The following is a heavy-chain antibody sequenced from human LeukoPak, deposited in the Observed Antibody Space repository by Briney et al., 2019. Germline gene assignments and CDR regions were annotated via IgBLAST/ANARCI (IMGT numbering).Heavy chain of an antibody. CDR1: GFTFSSYA. Sequence: GGSLRLSCAASGFTFSSYAMHWVRQAPGKGLEWVAVISYDGSNKYYADSVKGRFTISRDNSKNTLYLQMNSLRAEDTAVYYCAKDSRTRDCTSTSCYTLIVVDFWGQGTLVTVSS. CDR3: AKDSRTRDCTSTSCYTLIVVDF. CDR2: ISYDGSNK. D-gene: IGHD2-2*02. V-gene: IGHV3-30-3*01. J-gene: IGHJ4*02.